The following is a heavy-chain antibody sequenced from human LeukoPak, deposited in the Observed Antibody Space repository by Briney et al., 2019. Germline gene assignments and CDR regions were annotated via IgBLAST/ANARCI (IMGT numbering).Heavy chain of an antibody. J-gene: IGHJ6*02. D-gene: IGHD6-13*01. CDR3: ARDRLTKYSSSPTASSGMDV. CDR2: IHHSGST. V-gene: IGHV4-59*02. Sequence: SETLSLTCTVSGDSVTSYYWNWIRQPPGKGPEWIGYIHHSGSTNNNPSLRSRVTMSVDTSKNQFSLDLISVTAADTAVYYCARDRLTKYSSSPTASSGMDVWGQGTTVTVSS. CDR1: GDSVTSYY.